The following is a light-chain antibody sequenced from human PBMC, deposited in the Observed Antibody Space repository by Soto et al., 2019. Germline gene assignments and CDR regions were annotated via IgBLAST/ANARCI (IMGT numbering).Light chain of an antibody. J-gene: IGKJ1*01. CDR3: QQYGSSPA. CDR2: GAS. V-gene: IGKV3-20*01. CDR1: QSVSSSY. Sequence: EIVLTQSPGTLSLSPGERATLSCRASQSVSSSYLAWYQQKPVQAPRLLIYGASSRATRIPDRFSGSGSGTDFTLAISRLEPEDFAVYYCQQYGSSPAFGQGTKVEIK.